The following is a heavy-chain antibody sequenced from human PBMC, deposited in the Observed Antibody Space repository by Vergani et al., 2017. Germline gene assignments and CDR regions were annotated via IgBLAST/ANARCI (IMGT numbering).Heavy chain of an antibody. CDR2: INHSGST. D-gene: IGHD2-2*01. J-gene: IGHJ4*02. V-gene: IGHV4-34*01. CDR1: GGSFSGYY. Sequence: QVQLQQWGAGLLKPSETLSLTCAVYGGSFSGYYWSWIRQPPGKGLEWIGEINHSGSTNYNPSLKSRVTISVDTSKNQFSLKMSSVTAADTAVYYCARGNSRNIVVVPAAPNTAMGLFDYWGQGTLVTVSS. CDR3: ARGNSRNIVVVPAAPNTAMGLFDY.